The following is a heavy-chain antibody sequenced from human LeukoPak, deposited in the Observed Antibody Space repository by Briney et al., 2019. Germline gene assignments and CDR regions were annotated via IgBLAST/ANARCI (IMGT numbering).Heavy chain of an antibody. CDR2: ISYDGDNK. D-gene: IGHD6-19*01. Sequence: GRSLRLSCAASGFTFSSYAMHWVRQAPGKGLEWVVVISYDGDNKYYADSGKGRFTSSRDNSKNTLYLQMNSLRAEDTAVYYCAAAEYSSGWWTYYFDYWGQGTLVTVSS. V-gene: IGHV3-30*04. J-gene: IGHJ4*02. CDR1: GFTFSSYA. CDR3: AAAEYSSGWWTYYFDY.